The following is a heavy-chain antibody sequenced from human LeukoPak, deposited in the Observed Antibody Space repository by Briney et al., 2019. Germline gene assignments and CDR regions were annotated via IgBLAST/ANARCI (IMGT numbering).Heavy chain of an antibody. J-gene: IGHJ4*02. V-gene: IGHV4-59*01. CDR2: MCYSGST. Sequence: PSETLSLTCTISGGSISSYDWSWIRQPRGKGLEWIVYMCYSGSTNYNPSLKSRVTISVDTSKNQFSLKLSSVTAADTAVYYCARDSRDGYNSAYYFDYWGQGTLVTVSS. D-gene: IGHD5-24*01. CDR3: ARDSRDGYNSAYYFDY. CDR1: GGSISSYD.